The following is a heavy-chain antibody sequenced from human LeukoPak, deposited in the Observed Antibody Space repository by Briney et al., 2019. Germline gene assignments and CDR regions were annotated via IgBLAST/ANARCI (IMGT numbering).Heavy chain of an antibody. CDR2: IYYSGST. D-gene: IGHD3-10*01. Sequence: SETLSLTCAVYGGSFSGFHWNWIRQPPGKGLEWIGSIYYSGSTNYNPSLKSRVTISVDTSKNQFSLKLSSVTAADTALYYCARGLWFGDENPPYFDYWGQGTLVTVSS. CDR1: GGSFSGFH. V-gene: IGHV4-34*01. J-gene: IGHJ4*02. CDR3: ARGLWFGDENPPYFDY.